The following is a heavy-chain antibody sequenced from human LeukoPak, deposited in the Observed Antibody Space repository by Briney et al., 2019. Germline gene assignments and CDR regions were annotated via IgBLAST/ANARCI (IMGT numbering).Heavy chain of an antibody. V-gene: IGHV1-2*06. CDR3: ARGPRADYYYDSSGYYSSFWFDP. D-gene: IGHD3-22*01. CDR2: INPNSGGT. CDR1: GYTFTGYY. Sequence: ASVKVSCKASGYTFTGYYMHRVRQAPGQGLEWMGRINPNSGGTNYAQKFQGRVTMTRDTSISTAYMELSRLRSDDTAVYYCARGPRADYYYDSSGYYSSFWFDPWGQGTLVTVSS. J-gene: IGHJ5*02.